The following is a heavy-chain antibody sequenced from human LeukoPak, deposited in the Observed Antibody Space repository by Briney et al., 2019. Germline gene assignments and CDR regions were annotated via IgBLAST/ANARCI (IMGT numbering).Heavy chain of an antibody. Sequence: GRSLRLSCAASGFTFSSYGMHWVRQAPGKGLEWVAVISYDGSNKYYADSVKGRFTISRDNSKSTLYLQMNSLRAEDTAVYYCAKERGCSGGSCYSAAFDIWGQGTMVTVSS. V-gene: IGHV3-30*18. CDR1: GFTFSSYG. J-gene: IGHJ3*02. CDR3: AKERGCSGGSCYSAAFDI. CDR2: ISYDGSNK. D-gene: IGHD2-15*01.